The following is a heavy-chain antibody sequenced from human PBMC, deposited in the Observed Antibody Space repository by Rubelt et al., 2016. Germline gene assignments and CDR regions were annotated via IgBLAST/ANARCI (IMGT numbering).Heavy chain of an antibody. CDR3: AKAAHCSSTTCHVHGMDV. J-gene: IGHJ6*02. D-gene: IGHD2-2*01. CDR1: G. V-gene: IGHV3-33*06. Sequence: GMHWVRQAPGKGLEWVAIVWNDGSKKYYVDSVKGRFTISKDNAKNTLYLQMNSLRAEETAVYYCAKAAHCSSTTCHVHGMDVWGQGTTVTVSS. CDR2: VWNDGSKK.